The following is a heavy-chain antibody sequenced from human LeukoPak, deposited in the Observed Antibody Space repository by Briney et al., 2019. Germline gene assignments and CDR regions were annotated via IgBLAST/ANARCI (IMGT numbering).Heavy chain of an antibody. CDR3: ALSRGAYYDSSGPFWAFDI. Sequence: SETLSLTCTVSGGSISSYYWNWIRQPPGKGLEWIGFIYYSGSTNYNPSVKSRVTISVDTSKNQFSLKLSSVSAADTAVYYCALSRGAYYDSSGPFWAFDIWGQGTMVSVSS. D-gene: IGHD3-22*01. J-gene: IGHJ3*02. CDR1: GGSISSYY. V-gene: IGHV4-59*01. CDR2: IYYSGST.